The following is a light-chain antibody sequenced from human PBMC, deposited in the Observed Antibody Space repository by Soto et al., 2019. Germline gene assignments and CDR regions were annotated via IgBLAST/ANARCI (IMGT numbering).Light chain of an antibody. CDR2: EVN. Sequence: QPALTQPASVSGSPGQSITISCTGTSSDVGGYNYVSWYQQHPGKAPKLMIYEVNKRPSGVPDRFSGSKSGNTASLTVSGLQAEDEADYYCISYAGSNRVFGTGTKVTV. J-gene: IGLJ1*01. CDR3: ISYAGSNRV. V-gene: IGLV2-8*01. CDR1: SSDVGGYNY.